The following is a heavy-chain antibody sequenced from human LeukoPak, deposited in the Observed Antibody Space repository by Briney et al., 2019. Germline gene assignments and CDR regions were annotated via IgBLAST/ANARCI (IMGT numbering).Heavy chain of an antibody. V-gene: IGHV1-8*02. J-gene: IGHJ4*02. Sequence: ASVKVSCKASGYTFTSYGINWVRQATGQGLEWMGWMNPNSGNTGYAQKFQGRVTMTTDTSTSTAYMELRSLRSDDTAVYYCARDPLWFGELLEDYWGQGTLVTVSS. CDR3: ARDPLWFGELLEDY. CDR2: MNPNSGNT. CDR1: GYTFTSYG. D-gene: IGHD3-10*01.